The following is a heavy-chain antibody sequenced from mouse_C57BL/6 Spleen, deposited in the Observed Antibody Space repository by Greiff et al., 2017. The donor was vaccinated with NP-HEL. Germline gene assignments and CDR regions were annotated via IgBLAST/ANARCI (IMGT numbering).Heavy chain of an antibody. J-gene: IGHJ2*01. CDR3: AAAFDY. CDR2: IDPSDSYT. CDR1: GYTFTSYW. V-gene: IGHV1-50*01. Sequence: QVQLQQSGAELVKPGASVKLSCKASGYTFTSYWMQWVKQRPGQGLEWIGEIDPSDSYTNYNQKFKGKATLTVDTSSSTAYMQLSSLTSEDSAVYYCAAAFDYWGQGTTLTVSS.